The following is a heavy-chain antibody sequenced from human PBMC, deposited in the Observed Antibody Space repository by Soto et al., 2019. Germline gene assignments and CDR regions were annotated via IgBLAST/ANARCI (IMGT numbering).Heavy chain of an antibody. CDR2: VIPIFDIT. CDR3: ARDRDNSNWPNFDF. CDR1: GDTFSIYT. J-gene: IGHJ4*02. V-gene: IGHV1-69*02. Sequence: SVKVSCKSSGDTFSIYTISWVRQAPGQGLEWMGRVIPIFDITSYTQRFQGRVTITADKSTTTVYMELSSLRSEDTAVYYCARDRDNSNWPNFDFWGQGTLVTVSS. D-gene: IGHD6-13*01.